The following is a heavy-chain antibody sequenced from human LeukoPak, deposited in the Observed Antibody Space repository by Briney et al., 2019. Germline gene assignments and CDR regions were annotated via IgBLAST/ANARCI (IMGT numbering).Heavy chain of an antibody. Sequence: SGPTLVKPTQTLTLTCTFSGFSLSTSGVGVGWIRQPPGKALEWLALIYSDDDKRYSPSLKSRLTITKDTSKNQVVLTMTNMDPVDTATYYCAHSPRGTAMVPHFDYWGQGTLVTVSS. CDR3: AHSPRGTAMVPHFDY. V-gene: IGHV2-5*02. CDR2: IYSDDDK. D-gene: IGHD5-18*01. J-gene: IGHJ4*02. CDR1: GFSLSTSGVG.